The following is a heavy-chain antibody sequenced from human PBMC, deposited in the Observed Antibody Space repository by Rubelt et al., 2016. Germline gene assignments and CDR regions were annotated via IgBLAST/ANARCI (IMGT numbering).Heavy chain of an antibody. V-gene: IGHV4-34*01. CDR2: INHSGST. CDR1: GGSFSGYY. D-gene: IGHD6-13*01. J-gene: IGHJ5*02. CDR3: ARGLARAAAAPRRLWFDP. Sequence: QVQLQQWGAGLLKPSETLSLTCAVYGGSFSGYYWSWIRQPPGKGLEWIGEINHSGSTNYNPSLRSAVTVSVETSKNRLSLKLSSVTAADTAVYYCARGLARAAAAPRRLWFDPWGQGTLVTVSS.